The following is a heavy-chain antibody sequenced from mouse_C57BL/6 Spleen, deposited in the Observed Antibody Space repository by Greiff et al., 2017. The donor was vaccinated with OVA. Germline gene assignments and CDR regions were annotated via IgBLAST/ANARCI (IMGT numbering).Heavy chain of an antibody. CDR2: IYIGSGYT. Sequence: SGAELVRPGSSVKMSCKTSGYTFTSYGINWVKQRPGQGLEWIGYIYIGSGYTEYNEKFKGKATLTSDTSSSTAYMQLSSLTSEDSEIYLCARSGGWYFDVWGTGTTVTVSS. J-gene: IGHJ1*03. D-gene: IGHD1-1*02. V-gene: IGHV1-58*01. CDR3: ARSGGWYFDV. CDR1: GYTFTSYG.